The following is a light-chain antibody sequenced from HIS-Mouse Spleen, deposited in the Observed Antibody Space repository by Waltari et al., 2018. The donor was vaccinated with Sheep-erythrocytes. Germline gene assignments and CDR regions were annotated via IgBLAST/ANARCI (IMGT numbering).Light chain of an antibody. V-gene: IGKV1-39*01. CDR2: AAS. J-gene: IGKJ4*01. CDR3: QQSYSTPPLT. Sequence: DIQMTQSPSSLSASVVARVTITCRASQSISSYLNWYQQKPGKAPQLLIYAASSLQSRAPSRFSGSGSGTDFTLTISSLQPEDFATYYCQQSYSTPPLTFGGGTKVEIK. CDR1: QSISSY.